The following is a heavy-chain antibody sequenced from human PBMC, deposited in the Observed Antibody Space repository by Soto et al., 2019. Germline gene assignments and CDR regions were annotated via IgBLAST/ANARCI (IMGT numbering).Heavy chain of an antibody. D-gene: IGHD1-26*01. CDR1: GFTFSTYY. J-gene: IGHJ4*02. CDR2: INGDGSST. CDR3: AKPPPPPGELQGYFDY. V-gene: IGHV3-74*01. Sequence: HPGGSLRLSCPASGFTFSTYYMHWVRQAPGKGLVWVSRINGDGSSTNNADSVKGRFTISRDNAKNTLYLQMNSLRAEDTAAYYCAKPPPPPGELQGYFDYWGQGTLVTVSS.